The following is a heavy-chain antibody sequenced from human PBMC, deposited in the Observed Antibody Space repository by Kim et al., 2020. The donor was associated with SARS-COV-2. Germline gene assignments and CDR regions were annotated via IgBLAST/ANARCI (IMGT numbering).Heavy chain of an antibody. J-gene: IGHJ3*02. CDR3: ARGPIRGYIYVHDAFDI. CDR1: GFTFSSYG. CDR2: ISYDGSNK. D-gene: IGHD5-18*01. Sequence: GGSLRLSCAASGFTFSSYGMHWVRQAPGKGLEWVAVISYDGSNKDYADSVKGRFTISRDNSKNTLYLQMNSLRGEDTAVYYCARGPIRGYIYVHDAFDI. V-gene: IGHV3-30*03.